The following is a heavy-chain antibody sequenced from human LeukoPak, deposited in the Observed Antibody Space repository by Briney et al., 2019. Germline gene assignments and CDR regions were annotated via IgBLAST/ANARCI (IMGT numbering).Heavy chain of an antibody. CDR1: GFTISSYA. D-gene: IGHD3-10*01. J-gene: IGHJ3*02. Sequence: PGGSLRLSCAASGFTISSYAMSRVRQAPGKGLEWVSAISGSGGSTYYADSVKGRFTISRDNSKNTLYMQMNSLRAEDTAVYYCAKDQLVRATKGAFDIWGQGTMVTVSS. V-gene: IGHV3-23*01. CDR3: AKDQLVRATKGAFDI. CDR2: ISGSGGST.